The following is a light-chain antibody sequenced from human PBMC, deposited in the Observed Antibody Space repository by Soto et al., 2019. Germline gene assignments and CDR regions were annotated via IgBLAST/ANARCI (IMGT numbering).Light chain of an antibody. J-gene: IGLJ1*01. CDR1: SSDVGGCNH. CDR2: DVT. CDR3: RSYISNRSLGV. Sequence: QSALTQPASVSGSPGQSITISCTGTSSDVGGCNHVSWYQHHPGKAPKLMIYDVTNRPSGVSNRFSGSKSGNTASLTISRLQAEDEADYYCRSYISNRSLGVFGTGTKVTVL. V-gene: IGLV2-14*03.